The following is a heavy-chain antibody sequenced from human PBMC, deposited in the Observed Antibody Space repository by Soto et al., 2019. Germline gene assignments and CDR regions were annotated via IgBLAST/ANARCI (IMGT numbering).Heavy chain of an antibody. CDR3: TTSFNYYGSGTYYPTYNYGMDV. CDR1: GFIFSNAW. Sequence: GSLRLSCAASGFIFSNAWMTWVRQAPGKGLEWVGRIKSKIDGGTTDYAAPVKGRFTISRDDSKNTLYLQMNSLKAEDTAVYYCTTSFNYYGSGTYYPTYNYGMDVWGQGTTVTVSS. V-gene: IGHV3-15*01. J-gene: IGHJ6*02. CDR2: IKSKIDGGTT. D-gene: IGHD3-10*01.